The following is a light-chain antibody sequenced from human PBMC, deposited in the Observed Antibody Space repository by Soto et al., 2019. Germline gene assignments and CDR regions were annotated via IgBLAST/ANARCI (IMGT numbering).Light chain of an antibody. V-gene: IGKV3-20*01. J-gene: IGKJ4*01. Sequence: IVLTQSPAMLTLSPGDRATLSCRASESVSSSYLAWYQLKPGQAPRLLIHGASSRVTGIPDRFSGSGSGTDFTLTITRLEPEDFAVYYCQQYQSLTFGGGTKVDIK. CDR1: ESVSSSY. CDR2: GAS. CDR3: QQYQSLT.